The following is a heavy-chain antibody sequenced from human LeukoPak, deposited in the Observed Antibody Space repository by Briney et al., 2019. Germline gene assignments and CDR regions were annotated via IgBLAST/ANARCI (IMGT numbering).Heavy chain of an antibody. V-gene: IGHV5-51*01. CDR2: IYPGGSDT. J-gene: IGHJ6*02. CDR3: ARGHSSSWHQYYYYGMDV. CDR1: GYSFTSYW. D-gene: IGHD6-13*01. Sequence: GESLKISCKGSGYSFTSYWIGWVRQMPGKGLEWMGIIYPGGSDTRYSPSFQGQVTISADKSISTAYLQWSSLKASDTAMYYCARGHSSSWHQYYYYGMDVWGQGTTVTVSS.